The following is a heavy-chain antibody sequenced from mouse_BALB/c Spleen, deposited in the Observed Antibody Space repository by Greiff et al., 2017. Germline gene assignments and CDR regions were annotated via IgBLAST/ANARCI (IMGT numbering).Heavy chain of an antibody. CDR3: AKGGGYLPWFAY. J-gene: IGHJ3*01. Sequence: VQLQQSGAELMKPGASVKISCKATGYTFSSYWIEWVKQRPGHGLEWIGEILPGSGSTNYNEKFKGKATFTADTSSNTAYMQLSSLTSEDSAVYYCAKGGGYLPWFAYWGQGTLVTVSA. D-gene: IGHD2-2*01. CDR2: ILPGSGST. V-gene: IGHV1-9*01. CDR1: GYTFSSYW.